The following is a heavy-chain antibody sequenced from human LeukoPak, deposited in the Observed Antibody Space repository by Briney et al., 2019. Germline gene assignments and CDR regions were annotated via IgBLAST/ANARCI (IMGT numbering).Heavy chain of an antibody. CDR1: GYTFTSYY. D-gene: IGHD3-10*01. CDR2: IKPSGGST. J-gene: IGHJ3*02. CDR3: ARDPQANYYGSGTNDAFDI. V-gene: IGHV1-46*01. Sequence: ASLKVSCKASGYTFTSYYMHWVRQAPGQGLEWMGGIKPSGGSTSYAQKFQGRVTMTRDMSTSTDYMELSSLRSEDTAVYYCARDPQANYYGSGTNDAFDIWGQGTMVTVSS.